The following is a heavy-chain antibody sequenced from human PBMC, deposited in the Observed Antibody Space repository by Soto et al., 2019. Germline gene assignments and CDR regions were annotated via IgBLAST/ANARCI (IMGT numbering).Heavy chain of an antibody. CDR3: ARRYGSAFDI. J-gene: IGHJ3*02. D-gene: IGHD3-10*01. CDR2: IYYSGST. CDR1: GGSISSYY. V-gene: IGHV4-59*01. Sequence: SETLSLTCTVSGGSISSYYWSWIRQPPGKGLEWIGYIYYSGSTNYHPSLKSRVTISVDTSKNQFSLKLSSVTAADTAVYYCARRYGSAFDIWGQGTMVTVSS.